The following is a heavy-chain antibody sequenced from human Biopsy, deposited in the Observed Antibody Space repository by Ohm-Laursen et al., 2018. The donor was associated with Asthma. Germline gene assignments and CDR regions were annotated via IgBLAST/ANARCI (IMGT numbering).Heavy chain of an antibody. Sequence: LRLPCAASGFTFSNYGMHWVRQAPGKGLDWVAVISFDGSNKNYTDSVKGRFTISRDNSRNTLYLQTNSLRAEDTAVYYCARDGPELPTELDYWGPGTLVTVSS. CDR2: ISFDGSNK. J-gene: IGHJ4*02. CDR1: GFTFSNYG. CDR3: ARDGPELPTELDY. D-gene: IGHD1-14*01. V-gene: IGHV3-30*03.